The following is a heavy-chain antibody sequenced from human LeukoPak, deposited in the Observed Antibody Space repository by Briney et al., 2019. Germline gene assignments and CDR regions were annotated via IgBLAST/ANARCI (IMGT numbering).Heavy chain of an antibody. CDR2: INPNSGGT. CDR1: GYTFTGYY. V-gene: IGHV1-2*02. J-gene: IGHJ6*03. CDR3: ARDLGYSNPPFYYSYMDV. D-gene: IGHD4-11*01. Sequence: GASVKVSCKASGYTFTGYYMHWVRQAPGQGLEWMGWINPNSGGTNYAQKFQGRVTMTRDTPISTAYMELSRLRSDDTAVYYCARDLGYSNPPFYYSYMDVGGKGTTVTVSS.